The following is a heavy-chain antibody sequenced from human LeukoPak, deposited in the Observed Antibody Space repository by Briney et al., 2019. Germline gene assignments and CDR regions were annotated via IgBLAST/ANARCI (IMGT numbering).Heavy chain of an antibody. D-gene: IGHD6-19*01. V-gene: IGHV7-4-1*02. CDR1: GYTFTSSA. Sequence: VSVKVSCKASGYTFTSSALNWVRQAPGQGLEWMGWINTNTGNPTYAQGFTGRFVFSLDTSVSTAYLHISSLKAEDTAVYYCATDLKKGDSGCFDYWGQGTLVTVSS. CDR2: INTNTGNP. J-gene: IGHJ4*02. CDR3: ATDLKKGDSGCFDY.